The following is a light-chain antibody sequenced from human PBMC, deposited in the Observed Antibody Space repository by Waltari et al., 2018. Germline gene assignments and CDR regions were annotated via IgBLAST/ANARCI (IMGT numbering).Light chain of an antibody. CDR2: DDN. V-gene: IGLV2-23*01. CDR1: SSDAGNYNL. Sequence: QSALTQPASGSGSPGQSITIPCPGTSSDAGNYNLVSWYQQYPGKAPKVMIYDDNRRPSGVSDRFSGSKSGNTASLTISGVQAEDEADYYCCSYAGSYTWVFGGGTKLTVL. J-gene: IGLJ3*02. CDR3: CSYAGSYTWV.